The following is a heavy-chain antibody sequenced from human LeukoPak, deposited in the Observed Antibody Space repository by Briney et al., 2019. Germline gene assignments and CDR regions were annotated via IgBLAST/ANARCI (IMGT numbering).Heavy chain of an antibody. V-gene: IGHV4-39*01. Sequence: SETLSPTCTVSGGSISSSSYYWGWIRQSPGKGLEWIGRIYYSGSTYYNASLKSRVTISLDTSKNQFSLNSSSLTAAGAAVYCCAKGRSSWLLRYYFDYWGQGTLVTVSS. CDR1: GGSISSSSYY. CDR2: IYYSGST. D-gene: IGHD6-13*01. CDR3: AKGRSSWLLRYYFDY. J-gene: IGHJ4*02.